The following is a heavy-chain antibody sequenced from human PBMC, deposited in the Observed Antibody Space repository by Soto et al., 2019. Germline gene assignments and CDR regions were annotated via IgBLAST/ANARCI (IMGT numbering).Heavy chain of an antibody. CDR1: GFTFSSYS. J-gene: IGHJ6*03. D-gene: IGHD5-18*01. V-gene: IGHV3-21*01. Sequence: GGSLRLSCAASGFTFSSYSMNWVRQAPGKGLEWVSSISSSSSYIYYADSVKGRFTISRDNAKNSLYLQMNSLRAEDTAVYYCARDTAGPRRYYYYMDVWGKGTTVTVSS. CDR2: ISSSSSYI. CDR3: ARDTAGPRRYYYYMDV.